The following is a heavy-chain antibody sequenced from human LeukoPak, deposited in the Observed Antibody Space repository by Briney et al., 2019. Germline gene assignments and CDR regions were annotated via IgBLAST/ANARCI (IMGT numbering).Heavy chain of an antibody. J-gene: IGHJ4*02. V-gene: IGHV3-20*04. CDR3: AKDPDCTSGICYTFFDY. Sequence: GGSLRLSCAASGFTFDDYGMSWVRQAPGKGLGWVSGINWNGGSTGYADSVMGRFTISRDNSKNTLYLQMNSLRAEDTAVYYCAKDPDCTSGICYTFFDYWGQGTLVTVSS. CDR1: GFTFDDYG. CDR2: INWNGGST. D-gene: IGHD2-8*01.